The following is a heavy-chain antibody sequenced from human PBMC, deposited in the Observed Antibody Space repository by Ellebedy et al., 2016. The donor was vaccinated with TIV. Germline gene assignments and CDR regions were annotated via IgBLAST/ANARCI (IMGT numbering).Heavy chain of an antibody. J-gene: IGHJ4*02. D-gene: IGHD3-3*01. V-gene: IGHV3-33*01. CDR3: ARGPYYDFWSGYSGLAIFDS. CDR2: IWYDGSNK. CDR1: GFTFSSYG. Sequence: GGSLRLXCAASGFTFSSYGMHWVRQAPGKGLEWVAVIWYDGSNKYYADSVKGRFTISRDKSKNTVYLQMNSLRAEDTAVYYCARGPYYDFWSGYSGLAIFDSWGQGTLVTVSS.